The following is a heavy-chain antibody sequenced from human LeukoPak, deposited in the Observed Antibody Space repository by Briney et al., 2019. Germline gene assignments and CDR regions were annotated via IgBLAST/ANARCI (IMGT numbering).Heavy chain of an antibody. CDR3: ARVNTLGVPSP. J-gene: IGHJ5*02. V-gene: IGHV4-39*01. CDR2: IFYSGTT. Sequence: PSETLSLTCTVSGGSISSSDYYWGWNRQPPGKGLEWIASIFYSGTTHYNPSHQSRVTMSVDTSKNQFSLKLSSVTAADTAVYYCARVNTLGVPSPWGQGILVTVSS. D-gene: IGHD3-16*01. CDR1: GGSISSSDYY.